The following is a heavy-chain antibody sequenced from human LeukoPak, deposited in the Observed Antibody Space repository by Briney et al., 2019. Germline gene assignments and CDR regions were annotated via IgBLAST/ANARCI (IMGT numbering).Heavy chain of an antibody. CDR3: ARSVDTSMVFDY. J-gene: IGHJ4*02. V-gene: IGHV3-7*04. CDR1: GFTFGRCW. Sequence: GGSLRLSCAASGFTFGRCWMSWVRQAPGKGLEWVANIRQDGSEKYYVDSVKGRFTISRDNAKNSMFLQMNSLRAEDTAVYFCARSVDTSMVFDYWGQGILVTVSS. D-gene: IGHD5-18*01. CDR2: IRQDGSEK.